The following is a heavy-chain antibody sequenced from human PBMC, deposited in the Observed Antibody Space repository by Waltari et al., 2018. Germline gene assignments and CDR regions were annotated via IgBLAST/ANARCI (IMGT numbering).Heavy chain of an antibody. CDR1: GGRFGRFA. J-gene: IGHJ4*02. D-gene: IGHD2-2*01. Sequence: QVQLVQSGAEVKKPGSSVKVSCKASGGRFGRFAISWVRQAAGEGLEWMGGIIPKSGASNYAQEFQGRVTITADDSTRIAYMEVSSLSFEDTAVYFCATDTSPPYWGQGTLVIVSS. CDR2: IIPKSGAS. V-gene: IGHV1-69*01. CDR3: ATDTSPPY.